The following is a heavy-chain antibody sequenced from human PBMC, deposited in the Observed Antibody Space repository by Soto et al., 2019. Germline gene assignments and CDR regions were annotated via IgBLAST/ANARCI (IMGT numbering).Heavy chain of an antibody. D-gene: IGHD5-18*01. CDR2: ILNDGTTT. V-gene: IGHV3-74*01. CDR3: ATWRGGYTYGLDH. CDR1: GFTFSSQW. Sequence: EVQLVESGGGLVQPGGSLRLSCTASGFTFSSQWLHWVRQAPRKGLMWISRILNDGTTTNYADSVKGRFTVSRDNAKKTMSLQMNNLRAEDTAVYYCATWRGGYTYGLDHWGQGTPVTVSS. J-gene: IGHJ4*02.